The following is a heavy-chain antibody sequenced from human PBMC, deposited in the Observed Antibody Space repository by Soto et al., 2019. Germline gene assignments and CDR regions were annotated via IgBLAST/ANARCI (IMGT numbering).Heavy chain of an antibody. J-gene: IGHJ6*03. CDR1: SGSISSSNW. CDR3: ASRPLYCSSTSCYPGYYYYMDV. D-gene: IGHD2-2*01. V-gene: IGHV4-4*02. Sequence: SETLSLTCAVSSGSISSSNWWSWVRQPPGKGLEWIGEIYHSGSTNYNPSLKSRVTISVDKSKNQFSLKLSSVTAADTAVYYCASRPLYCSSTSCYPGYYYYMDVWGKGTTVTVSS. CDR2: IYHSGST.